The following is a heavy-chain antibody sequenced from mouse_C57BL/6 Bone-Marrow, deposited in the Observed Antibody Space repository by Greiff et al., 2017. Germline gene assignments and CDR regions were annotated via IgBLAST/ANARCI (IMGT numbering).Heavy chain of an antibody. CDR1: GYTFTSYW. CDR2: IDPSDSYT. CDR3: AREELAWFAY. J-gene: IGHJ3*01. V-gene: IGHV1-50*01. Sequence: VQLQQSGAELVKPGASVKLSCKASGYTFTSYWMQWVKQRPGQGLEWIGEIDPSDSYTNYNQKFKGKATLTVDTSSSTAYMQLSSLTSEDSAVYYCAREELAWFAYWGQGTLVTVSA.